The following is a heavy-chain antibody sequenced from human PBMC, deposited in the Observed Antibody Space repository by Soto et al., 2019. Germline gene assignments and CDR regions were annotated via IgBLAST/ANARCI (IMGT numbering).Heavy chain of an antibody. J-gene: IGHJ3*02. CDR1: GYSFTSYW. CDR2: IYPGDSDT. CDR3: ASHPPVGGYYDSSGYYSNAFDI. V-gene: IGHV5-51*01. D-gene: IGHD3-22*01. Sequence: PGESLKVSWKGSGYSFTSYWIGWVRQMPGKGLEWMGIIYPGDSDTRYSPSFQGQVTISADKSISTAYLQWSSLKASDTAMYYCASHPPVGGYYDSSGYYSNAFDIWGQGTMVTVSS.